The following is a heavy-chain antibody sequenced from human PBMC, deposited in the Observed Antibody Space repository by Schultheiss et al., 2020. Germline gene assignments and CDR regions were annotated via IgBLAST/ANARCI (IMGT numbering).Heavy chain of an antibody. CDR3: ARVGQEYYYDSSGYYQPFDY. CDR1: GGSFSGYY. Sequence: SQTLSLTCAVYGGSFSGYYWSWIRQPPGKGLEWIGEINHSGSTNYNPSLKSRVTISVDTSKNQFSLKLSSVTAADTAVYYCARVGQEYYYDSSGYYQPFDYWGQGTLVTVSA. D-gene: IGHD3-22*01. V-gene: IGHV4-34*01. CDR2: INHSGST. J-gene: IGHJ4*02.